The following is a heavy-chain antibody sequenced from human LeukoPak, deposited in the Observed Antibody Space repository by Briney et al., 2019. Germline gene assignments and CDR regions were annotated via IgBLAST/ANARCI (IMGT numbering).Heavy chain of an antibody. CDR3: ARYYYDSNTEADAFDI. CDR2: ISSRSDTI. J-gene: IGHJ3*02. V-gene: IGHV3-48*01. Sequence: GGSLRLSCEASTLTFSTYRMNWVRQAPGKGLEWVSYISSRSDTIYYADSVKGRFTISRDNAKKALYLEMKSLRAEDTAVYYCARYYYDSNTEADAFDIWGQGTMVTVSS. D-gene: IGHD3-22*01. CDR1: TLTFSTYR.